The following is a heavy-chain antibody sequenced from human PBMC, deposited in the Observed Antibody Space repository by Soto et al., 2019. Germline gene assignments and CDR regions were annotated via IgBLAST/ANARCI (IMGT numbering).Heavy chain of an antibody. CDR2: VSETGTVT. D-gene: IGHD3-16*01. Sequence: GGSLRLSCVASGINLINHAMTWVRQAPGKGLEWVSTVSETGTVTYYADSVKGRFTISRDNSRNTLYLQLNNLRAEDTAVYYCVTGSSGTRGEDFWGPGALVTAPQ. CDR3: VTGSSGTRGEDF. CDR1: GINLINHA. V-gene: IGHV3-23*01. J-gene: IGHJ4*02.